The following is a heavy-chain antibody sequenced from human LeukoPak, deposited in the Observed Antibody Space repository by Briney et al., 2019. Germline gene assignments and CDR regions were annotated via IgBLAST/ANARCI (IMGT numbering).Heavy chain of an antibody. CDR2: IYHSGNT. Sequence: PSETLSLTCAVSGDSISSSHWWSWVRQSPGKGLEWIGEIYHSGNTNYNPSLKSRAAISLDKSSNQFSLRLTSVTAADTAVYYCARSRGRLAQLDYWGQGTLVTVSS. J-gene: IGHJ4*02. V-gene: IGHV4-4*02. CDR3: ARSRGRLAQLDY. D-gene: IGHD1-1*01. CDR1: GDSISSSHW.